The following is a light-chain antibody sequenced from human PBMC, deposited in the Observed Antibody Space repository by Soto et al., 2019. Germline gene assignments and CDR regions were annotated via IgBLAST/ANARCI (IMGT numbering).Light chain of an antibody. CDR3: DTWDSNTLTWV. CDR2: EIN. J-gene: IGLJ3*02. CDR1: SSDVGAYDY. Sequence: QSVLTQPPSASGSPGQSVTISCTGTSSDVGAYDYVSWYQQHPGKAPKLMIYEINKRPSGVPDRFSGSKSGNTASLTVSGLQAEDEADYYCDTWDSNTLTWVFGGGTKLTVL. V-gene: IGLV2-8*01.